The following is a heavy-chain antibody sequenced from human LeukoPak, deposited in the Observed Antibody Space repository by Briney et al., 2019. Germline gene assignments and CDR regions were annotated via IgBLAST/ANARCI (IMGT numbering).Heavy chain of an antibody. V-gene: IGHV4-61*02. CDR2: IYTSGST. D-gene: IGHD3-22*01. CDR3: ARLSGGRDSSGEYWYFDL. J-gene: IGHJ2*01. Sequence: SETLSLTCTVSGRSISSGSYYWSWIRQPAGKGLEWIGRIYTSGSTNYNPSLKSRVTISVDTSKNQFSLKLSSVTAADTAVYYCARLSGGRDSSGEYWYFDLWGRGTLVTVSS. CDR1: GRSISSGSYY.